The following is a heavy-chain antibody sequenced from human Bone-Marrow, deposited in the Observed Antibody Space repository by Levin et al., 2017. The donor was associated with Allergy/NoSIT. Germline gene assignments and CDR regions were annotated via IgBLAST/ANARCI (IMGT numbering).Heavy chain of an antibody. CDR3: AKPESPTLRYFDY. Sequence: GASVKVSCAASGFTFSSYAMSWVRQAPGKGLEWVSAISGSGGSTYYADSVKGRFTISRDNSKNTLYLQMNSLRAEDTAVYYCAKPESPTLRYFDYWGQGTLVTVSS. CDR1: GFTFSSYA. CDR2: ISGSGGST. D-gene: IGHD3-9*01. J-gene: IGHJ4*02. V-gene: IGHV3-23*01.